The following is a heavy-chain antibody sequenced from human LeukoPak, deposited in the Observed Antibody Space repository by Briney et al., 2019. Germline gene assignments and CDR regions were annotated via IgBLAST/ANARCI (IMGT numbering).Heavy chain of an antibody. D-gene: IGHD3-3*01. Sequence: GGSLRLSCAASGFSFSTYAMHSVRHAPGKGLEFVSAISSKRVSLYYVISVKGRFNISRDDSKRTLYLQVGRLRGEHMAVYYCAREGITNFAMDVWGEGTTVTVSS. CDR1: GFSFSTYA. V-gene: IGHV3-64*01. CDR3: AREGITNFAMDV. CDR2: ISSKRVSL. J-gene: IGHJ6*03.